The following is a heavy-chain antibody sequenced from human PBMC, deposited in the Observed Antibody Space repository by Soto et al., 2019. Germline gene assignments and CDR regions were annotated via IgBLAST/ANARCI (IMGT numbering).Heavy chain of an antibody. CDR3: ARFGSGYSGYDFDDAFDI. J-gene: IGHJ3*02. D-gene: IGHD5-12*01. V-gene: IGHV4-59*08. Sequence: SETLSLTCTVSGGSISSYYWSWIRQPPGKGLEWIGYIYYSGSTNYNPSLKSRVTISVDTSKNQFSLKLSSVTAADTAVYYCARFGSGYSGYDFDDAFDIWGQGTMVTVSS. CDR2: IYYSGST. CDR1: GGSISSYY.